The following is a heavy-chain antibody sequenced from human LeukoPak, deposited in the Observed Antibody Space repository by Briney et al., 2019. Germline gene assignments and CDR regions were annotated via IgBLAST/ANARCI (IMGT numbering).Heavy chain of an antibody. CDR3: ARDPVTAGYYYGMDV. D-gene: IGHD2-21*02. Sequence: NPSETLSLTCTVPGGSISSSSYYWGWIRQPPGKGLEWIGSIYYSGSTYYNPSLKSRVTISVDRSKNQFSLNLSSVTAADTAVYYCARDPVTAGYYYGMDVWGQGTTVTVSS. CDR2: IYYSGST. J-gene: IGHJ6*02. V-gene: IGHV4-39*07. CDR1: GGSISSSSYY.